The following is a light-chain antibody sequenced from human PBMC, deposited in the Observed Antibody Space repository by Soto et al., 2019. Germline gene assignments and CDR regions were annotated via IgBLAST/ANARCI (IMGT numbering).Light chain of an antibody. Sequence: DIQMTQSPSSLSASVGDRVTITCRASQDIGNYLNWYQQTPGKAPRLLIYDASNLEIGVPSRFNASGSGTEFTFTITSLQPEDIATYYCQQYDTLPLYTFGRGTKLDLK. CDR2: DAS. CDR1: QDIGNY. V-gene: IGKV1-33*01. J-gene: IGKJ2*01. CDR3: QQYDTLPLYT.